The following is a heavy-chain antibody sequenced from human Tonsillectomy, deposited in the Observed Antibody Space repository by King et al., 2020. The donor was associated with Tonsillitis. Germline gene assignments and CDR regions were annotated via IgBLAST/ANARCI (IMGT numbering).Heavy chain of an antibody. D-gene: IGHD4-17*01. CDR3: ARINIDVTTDWFDP. J-gene: IGHJ5*02. CDR2: IFWNDET. CDR1: GFSLREARMG. V-gene: IGHV2-26*01. Sequence: VTLKESGPVLVKPTETLTLTCTVSGFSLREARMGVTWIRQPPGKALEWLAHIFWNDETSYSTSLKNRLTISKDTSKSQVVLTMTNMDPLDTATYYCARINIDVTTDWFDPWGQGTLVTVSS.